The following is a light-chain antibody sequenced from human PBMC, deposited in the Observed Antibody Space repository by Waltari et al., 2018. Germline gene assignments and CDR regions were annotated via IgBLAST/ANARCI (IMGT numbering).Light chain of an antibody. CDR3: QQGNSNPWT. Sequence: IQMSQSPSSLSASVGDRVTITCRASQGISSYLNWYQQKPGKAPKLLIYYANSLASGVPSRLSGSGSGTEFTLTISSLQPEDFATYYCQQGNSNPWTFGQGTKVEIK. J-gene: IGKJ1*01. CDR1: QGISSY. CDR2: YAN. V-gene: IGKV1-13*02.